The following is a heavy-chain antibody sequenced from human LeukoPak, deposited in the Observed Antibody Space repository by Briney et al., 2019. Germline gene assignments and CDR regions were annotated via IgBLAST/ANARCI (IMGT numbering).Heavy chain of an antibody. V-gene: IGHV3-48*03. J-gene: IGHJ4*02. CDR2: ISSSGSTI. CDR1: GFTFSSYE. D-gene: IGHD1-26*01. CDR3: ARYYRGGDY. Sequence: GGSLRLSCAASGFTFSSYEMNWVRQAPGKGLEWVSYISSSGSTIYYADSVKGRFTISRDNAKNSLYLQMNSLRAEDTAVNYCARYYRGGDYWGQGTLVTVSS.